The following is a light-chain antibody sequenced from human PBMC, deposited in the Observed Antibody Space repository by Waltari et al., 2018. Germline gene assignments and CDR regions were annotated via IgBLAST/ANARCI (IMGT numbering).Light chain of an antibody. CDR1: QSVSSSY. Sequence: EIVLTQSPGTLSLSPGEIATLSRRASQSVSSSYLAWYQQKPGQAPRLLIYGASSRATGIPDRFSGSGSGTDFTLTISRLEPEDFAVYYCQQYDSSPLTFGGGTKVEIK. V-gene: IGKV3-20*01. J-gene: IGKJ4*01. CDR2: GAS. CDR3: QQYDSSPLT.